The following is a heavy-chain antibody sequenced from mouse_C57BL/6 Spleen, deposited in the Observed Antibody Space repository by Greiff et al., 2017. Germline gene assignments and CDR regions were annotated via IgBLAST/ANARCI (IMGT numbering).Heavy chain of an antibody. CDR2: ISYDFSN. J-gene: IGHJ2*01. V-gene: IGHV3-6*01. Sequence: ESGPGLVKPSQSLSLTCSVTGYSITSGYYWNWIRQFPGNKLEWMGYISYDFSNNYNPSLKNRISITLDTSKNQFFLKLNSVTTEDTATYYCASLYYGSSPYFDYWGQGTTLTVSS. D-gene: IGHD1-1*01. CDR3: ASLYYGSSPYFDY. CDR1: GYSITSGYY.